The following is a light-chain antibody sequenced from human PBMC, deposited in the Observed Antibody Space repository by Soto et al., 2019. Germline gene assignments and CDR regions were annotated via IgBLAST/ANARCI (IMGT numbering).Light chain of an antibody. J-gene: IGKJ1*01. V-gene: IGKV4-1*01. CDR3: QQYYGTPWT. CDR2: WAS. Sequence: DIVMTQSPDSLAVSLGERATINCKSGQSVLYSPNNKNYLAWYQQKPRQPPKLLIYWASTRESGVPDRFSGSGSGTDFTLTISSLQAEDVAVYYCQQYYGTPWTFGQGTKVEIK. CDR1: QSVLYSPNNKNY.